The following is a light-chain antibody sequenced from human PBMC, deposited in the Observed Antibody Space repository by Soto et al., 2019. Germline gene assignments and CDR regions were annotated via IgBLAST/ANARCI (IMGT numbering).Light chain of an antibody. CDR1: QSVLSSSNNKNY. V-gene: IGKV4-1*01. CDR2: WAS. CDR3: QQYHSDPIT. Sequence: DFVMTQSPDSLAVSLGERATINCKSSQSVLSSSNNKNYLAWFQQKPGQPPKLLIYWASTRKSGVPDRFSGSGSGTDFTLTSTNLQAEDVAVYYCQQYHSDPITFGQGTRLENK. J-gene: IGKJ5*01.